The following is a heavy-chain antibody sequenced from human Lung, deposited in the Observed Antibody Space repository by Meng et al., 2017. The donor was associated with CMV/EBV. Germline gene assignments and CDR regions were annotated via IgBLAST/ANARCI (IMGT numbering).Heavy chain of an antibody. CDR3: ARGVGSYDFWSAYSYYYGLDV. Sequence: GESLKISCTASGFTFSDYSMNWVRQAPGKGLEWVSSISSSDYIYYADSVRGRFTISRDNAKHSLYLQMNGLRAEDTAVYYCARGVGSYDFWSAYSYYYGLDVWGQGTTVTVSS. J-gene: IGHJ6*02. CDR1: GFTFSDYS. CDR2: ISSSDYI. D-gene: IGHD3-3*01. V-gene: IGHV3-21*01.